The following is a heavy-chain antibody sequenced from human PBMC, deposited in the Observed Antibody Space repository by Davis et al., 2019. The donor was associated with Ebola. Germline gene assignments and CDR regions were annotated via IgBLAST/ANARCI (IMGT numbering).Heavy chain of an antibody. V-gene: IGHV1-2*04. D-gene: IGHD1-1*01. Sequence: AASVKVSCKASGYTFTGYYMHWVRQAPGQGLEWMGWINPNSGGTNYAQKFQGWVTMTRDTSISTAYMELSRLRSEDTAVYYCARVLKPRPRAGFSSYYGMDVWGQGTTVTVSS. CDR3: ARVLKPRPRAGFSSYYGMDV. CDR1: GYTFTGYY. CDR2: INPNSGGT. J-gene: IGHJ6*02.